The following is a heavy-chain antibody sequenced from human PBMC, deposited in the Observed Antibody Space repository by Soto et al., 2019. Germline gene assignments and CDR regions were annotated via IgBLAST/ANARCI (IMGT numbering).Heavy chain of an antibody. D-gene: IGHD5-12*01. CDR3: ARGLYSGWHYFDY. J-gene: IGHJ4*02. Sequence: EVQLVESGGGLVQPGGSLRLSCAASGFTVSSNYMSWVRQAPGKGLEWVSVIYSGGSTYYADSVKGRFTISRDNSKNTLYLQMTSLRAEDMAVYYCARGLYSGWHYFDYWGQGTLVTVSS. V-gene: IGHV3-66*01. CDR2: IYSGGST. CDR1: GFTVSSNY.